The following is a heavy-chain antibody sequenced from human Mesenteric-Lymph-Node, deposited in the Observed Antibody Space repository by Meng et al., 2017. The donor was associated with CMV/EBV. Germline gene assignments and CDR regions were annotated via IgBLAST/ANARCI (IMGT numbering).Heavy chain of an antibody. CDR3: ARVSSNLWTGFDY. CDR2: ISAYNGNT. D-gene: IGHD3/OR15-3a*01. V-gene: IGHV1-18*01. J-gene: IGHJ4*02. CDR1: GYTFTSYG. Sequence: GESLKISCKASGYTFTSYGISWVRQAPGQGLEWMGWISAYNGNTNYAQKLQGRVTMTTDTSTSTAYMELRSLRSDDTAVYYCARVSSNLWTGFDYWGQGTLVTVSS.